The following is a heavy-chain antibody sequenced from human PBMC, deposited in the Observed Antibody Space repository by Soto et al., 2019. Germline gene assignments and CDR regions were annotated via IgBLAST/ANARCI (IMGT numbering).Heavy chain of an antibody. D-gene: IGHD3-10*01. CDR1: GFAFNNYA. CDR3: ARDRRDYHASRSYLGGENYFDY. V-gene: IGHV3-33*01. J-gene: IGHJ4*02. CDR2: IWFDGSRK. Sequence: QGQLVESGGGVVQPGRSLRLSCAASGFAFNNYAMHWVRQAPGKGLELVAVIWFDGSRKYYADAVKGRFTISRDNSRYNVYLQINTLRAEDTALYYCARDRRDYHASRSYLGGENYFDYWGQGTLVSVSS.